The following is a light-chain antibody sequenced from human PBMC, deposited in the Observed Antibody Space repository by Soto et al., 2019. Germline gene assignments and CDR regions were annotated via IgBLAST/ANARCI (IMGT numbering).Light chain of an antibody. CDR2: AAS. Sequence: DIQMTQSPSSLSASVGDRVTITCRASQSISNHLNWYQQKPGKAPKLLIFAASRLQSGVPSRFSGSGSGTDFTLTISGLQPDDFATYYCQQYHTFSIAFGQGTRLEIK. J-gene: IGKJ5*01. CDR1: QSISNH. CDR3: QQYHTFSIA. V-gene: IGKV1-39*01.